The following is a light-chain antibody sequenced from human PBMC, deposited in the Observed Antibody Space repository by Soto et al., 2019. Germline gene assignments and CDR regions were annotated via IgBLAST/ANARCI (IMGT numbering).Light chain of an antibody. J-gene: IGKJ2*01. CDR3: QQSYSTPYT. CDR2: AAS. V-gene: IGKV1-39*01. Sequence: DIQMTQSPSSLSASVGDRVTLTGRASQSISSYLNWYQQKPGKAPKLLIYAASSLQSGVPSRFSGSGSGTDFTLTISSLQPEDFATYYCQQSYSTPYTFGRGTKVDIK. CDR1: QSISSY.